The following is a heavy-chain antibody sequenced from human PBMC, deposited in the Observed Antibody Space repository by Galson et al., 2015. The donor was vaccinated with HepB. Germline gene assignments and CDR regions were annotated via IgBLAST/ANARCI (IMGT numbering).Heavy chain of an antibody. CDR2: INHSGST. V-gene: IGHV4-34*01. J-gene: IGHJ5*02. Sequence: ETLSLTCAVYGGSFSGYYWSWIRQPPGKGLEWIGEINHSGSTNYNPSLKSRVTISVDTSKNQFSLKLSSVTAADTAVYYCARDKRGLYSSSSGRWFDPWGQGTLVTVSS. CDR3: ARDKRGLYSSSSGRWFDP. D-gene: IGHD6-6*01. CDR1: GGSFSGYY.